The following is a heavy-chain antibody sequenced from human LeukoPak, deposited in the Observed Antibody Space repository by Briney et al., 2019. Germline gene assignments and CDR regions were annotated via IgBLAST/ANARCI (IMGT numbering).Heavy chain of an antibody. CDR1: GFTVSSNY. V-gene: IGHV3-53*01. Sequence: GGSLRLSCAASGFTVSSNYMSWVRQAPGKGLEWVSVIYSGGSTYYADSVKGRFTISRDNSKNTLYLQMNSLRAEDTAVYYCARDGVLFGESVYHFDYRGQGALVTVSS. CDR3: ARDGVLFGESVYHFDY. CDR2: IYSGGST. J-gene: IGHJ4*02. D-gene: IGHD3-10*02.